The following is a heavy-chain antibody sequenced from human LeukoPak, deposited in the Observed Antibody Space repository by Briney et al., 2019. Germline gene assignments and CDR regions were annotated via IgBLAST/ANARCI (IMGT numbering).Heavy chain of an antibody. J-gene: IGHJ4*02. CDR3: ARVWFGEY. CDR1: GFTFSSYG. CDR2: ISSSSSTI. V-gene: IGHV3-48*04. D-gene: IGHD3-10*01. Sequence: PGGSLRLSCAASGFTFSSYGMTWVRQAPGKGLEWVSYISSSSSTIYYADSVKGRFTISRDNAKNSPYLQMNSLRAEDTAVYYCARVWFGEYWGQGTLVTVSS.